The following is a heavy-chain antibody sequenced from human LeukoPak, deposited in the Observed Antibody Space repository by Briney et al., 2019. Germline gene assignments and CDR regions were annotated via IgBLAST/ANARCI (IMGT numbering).Heavy chain of an antibody. CDR1: GGAITSHY. CDR2: IYNSGST. V-gene: IGHV4-59*11. CDR3: GRDALVGYFSYYYMDV. J-gene: IGHJ6*03. Sequence: SETLSLTCTVSGGAITSHYWTWIRQTPGKGLEWIGDIYNSGSTSYNPSLKSRVTISLDTSKNQFSLKLSSVTAADTAVYYCGRDALVGYFSYYYMDVWGKGTTVTVSS. D-gene: IGHD2-15*01.